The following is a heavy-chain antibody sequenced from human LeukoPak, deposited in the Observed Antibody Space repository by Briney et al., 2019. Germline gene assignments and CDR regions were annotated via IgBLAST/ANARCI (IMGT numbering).Heavy chain of an antibody. D-gene: IGHD3-10*01. Sequence: KPSETLSLTCAVSGYSISSGYYWSWIRQPPGKGLEWIGDIFYSGYTNYNPSLKSRVSISVDTSKNQFSLRLSSVTAADTAVYYCAREPMVRGVYPVLYMDVWGKGTTITVSS. J-gene: IGHJ6*03. V-gene: IGHV4-61*01. CDR2: IFYSGYT. CDR3: AREPMVRGVYPVLYMDV. CDR1: GYSISSGYY.